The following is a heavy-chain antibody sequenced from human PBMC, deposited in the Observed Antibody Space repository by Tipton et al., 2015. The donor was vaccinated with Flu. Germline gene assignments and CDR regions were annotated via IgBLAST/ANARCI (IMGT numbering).Heavy chain of an antibody. CDR3: ARGSGSGTFVIFDF. V-gene: IGHV4-4*07. Sequence: TLSLTCTVSGGSISGYYWSWIRQPPGKGLEWIGRIYTSGNTNYNPSLKSRLTMSVDASKKQFSLKLRSVTAADTAVYYCARGSGSGTFVIFDFWGQGTLVTVSS. J-gene: IGHJ4*02. CDR2: IYTSGNT. D-gene: IGHD3-10*01. CDR1: GGSISGYY.